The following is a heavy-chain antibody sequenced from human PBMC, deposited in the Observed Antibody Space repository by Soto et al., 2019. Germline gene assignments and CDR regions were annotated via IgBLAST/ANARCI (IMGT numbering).Heavy chain of an antibody. J-gene: IGHJ4*02. CDR2: IKSKTDGGTT. Sequence: PGGSLRLSCAASGFTFSNAWMNWVRQAPGKGLEWVGRIKSKTDGGTTDYAAPGKGRFTISRDDSKNTLYLQMNSLKTEDTAVYYCTTNAFYDFWSGYFPPTQYYFDYWGQGTLVTVSS. CDR1: GFTFSNAW. V-gene: IGHV3-15*07. CDR3: TTNAFYDFWSGYFPPTQYYFDY. D-gene: IGHD3-3*01.